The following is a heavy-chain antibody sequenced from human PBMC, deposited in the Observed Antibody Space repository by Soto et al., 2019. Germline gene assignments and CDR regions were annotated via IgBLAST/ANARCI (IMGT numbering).Heavy chain of an antibody. J-gene: IGHJ4*02. CDR2: ISCDGSNK. CDR3: TTGAPFYDFWSGYYSH. Sequence: GGSLRLSWAASGFTFSSYAMSWVRKAPGKGLEWVAVISCDGSNKYYAAPVKGRFTISRDDSKNTLYLQMNSLKTEDTAVYYCTTGAPFYDFWSGYYSHWGQGTLVTVSS. D-gene: IGHD3-3*01. CDR1: GFTFSSYA. V-gene: IGHV3-30*04.